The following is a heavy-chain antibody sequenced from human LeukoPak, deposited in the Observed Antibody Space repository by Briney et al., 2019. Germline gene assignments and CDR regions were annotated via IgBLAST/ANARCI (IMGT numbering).Heavy chain of an antibody. CDR2: ISGTGFTT. Sequence: GGSLRLFCAASGFTLSSYTMSWVRQAPGKGLEWISFISGTGFTTHHTDPVKGRFTISRDNSKNMLYLQMDGLRAEDTAIYFCTKDVQVGPTRGFFDFWGQGTLVTVSS. V-gene: IGHV3-23*01. J-gene: IGHJ4*03. CDR1: GFTLSSYT. D-gene: IGHD1-26*01. CDR3: TKDVQVGPTRGFFDF.